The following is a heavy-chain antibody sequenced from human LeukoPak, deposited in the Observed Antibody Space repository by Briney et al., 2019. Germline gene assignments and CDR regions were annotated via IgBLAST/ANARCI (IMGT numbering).Heavy chain of an antibody. CDR3: ARGYYDSSGLYGY. V-gene: IGHV4-34*01. CDR1: GGSFSGYY. D-gene: IGHD3-22*01. Sequence: SETLSLTCAVYGGSFSGYYWRWIRQPPGKGGEWIGEINHSSSTNYNPSLKSRVTISVDTSKNQFSLKLSSVTAADTAVYYCARGYYDSSGLYGYWGQGTLVTVSS. CDR2: INHSSST. J-gene: IGHJ4*02.